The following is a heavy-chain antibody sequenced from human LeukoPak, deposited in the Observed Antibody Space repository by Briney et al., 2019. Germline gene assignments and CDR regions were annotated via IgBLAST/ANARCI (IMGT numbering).Heavy chain of an antibody. CDR3: ARPFIETPSLGALDY. J-gene: IGHJ4*02. D-gene: IGHD4-23*01. Sequence: ASVKVSCKASGYTFTDYYMHWVRQAPGQGLEWMGWINPDSGGTNYAQNFQGRVTMTRDTSISTAYMELSRLRSDDTAVYYCARPFIETPSLGALDYWCQGTLVTASS. CDR1: GYTFTDYY. CDR2: INPDSGGT. V-gene: IGHV1-2*02.